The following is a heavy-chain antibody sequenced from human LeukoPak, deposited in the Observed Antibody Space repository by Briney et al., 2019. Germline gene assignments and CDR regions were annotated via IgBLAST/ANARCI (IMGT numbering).Heavy chain of an antibody. CDR3: AKSVVVITFRFDD. J-gene: IGHJ4*02. V-gene: IGHV3-23*01. CDR2: INGGGGNT. Sequence: GGSLRLSCAASGFTFNSYVMSWVRQAPGKGLEWVSAINGGGGNTYYADSVKGRFTISGDNSRNMVYLQMNTLRADDTAVYYCAKSVVVITFRFDDWGQGALVTVSS. D-gene: IGHD2-15*01. CDR1: GFTFNSYV.